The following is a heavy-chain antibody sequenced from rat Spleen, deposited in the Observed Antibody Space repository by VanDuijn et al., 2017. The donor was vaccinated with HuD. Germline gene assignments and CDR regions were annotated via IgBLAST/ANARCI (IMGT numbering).Heavy chain of an antibody. J-gene: IGHJ2*01. Sequence: QVQLQQSGAELAKPGSSVKISCKASGYTFTSYDISWIKQTTGQGLEYIGYINTGSGGTYYNEKFKGKATLTVDKSSSTAFMQLSSLTPEDTAVYYCARKVYYYSSPDYWGQGVMVTVSS. CDR3: ARKVYYYSSPDY. CDR1: GYTFTSYD. D-gene: IGHD1-2*01. V-gene: IGHV1-57*01. CDR2: INTGSGGT.